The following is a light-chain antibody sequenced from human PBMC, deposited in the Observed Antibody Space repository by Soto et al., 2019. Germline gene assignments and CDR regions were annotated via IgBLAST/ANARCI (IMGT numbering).Light chain of an antibody. CDR1: QGISNY. J-gene: IGKJ1*01. Sequence: DIQMTQSPSSLSASVGDRVTITCRASQGISNYLAWYQQKPGKVPKLLIYTASTLQSGVPSRFSGGGSGTDFTLTISSLQPEDVATYYCQQYNIYWTFGQGTKVDI. CDR2: TAS. V-gene: IGKV1-27*01. CDR3: QQYNIYWT.